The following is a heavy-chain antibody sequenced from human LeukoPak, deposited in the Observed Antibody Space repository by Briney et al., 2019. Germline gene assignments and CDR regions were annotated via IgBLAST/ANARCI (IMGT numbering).Heavy chain of an antibody. CDR3: AKGYDILTGLDY. Sequence: GGSLRLSCAVSGFTFSSYAMSWVRQAPGKGLGWVSAISGSGGSTYYADSVKGRFTISRDNSKNTLYLQMNSLRAEDTAVYYCAKGYDILTGLDYWGQGTLVTVSS. CDR2: ISGSGGST. CDR1: GFTFSSYA. J-gene: IGHJ4*02. V-gene: IGHV3-23*01. D-gene: IGHD3-9*01.